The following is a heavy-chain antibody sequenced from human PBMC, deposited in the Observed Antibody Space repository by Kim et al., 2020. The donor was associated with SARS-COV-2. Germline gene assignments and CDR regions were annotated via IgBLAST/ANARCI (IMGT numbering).Heavy chain of an antibody. V-gene: IGHV3-11*06. Sequence: GGSLRLSFAASGFTFSDYYMSWIRQAPGKGLEWISYISSTSSYTNYADSVKGRFTISRDNGKNSLYLQMNSLRAEDTAVYFCARVSRSGSYLGSDEYWGQGTLVTVSS. J-gene: IGHJ4*02. CDR3: ARVSRSGSYLGSDEY. CDR2: ISSTSSYT. CDR1: GFTFSDYY. D-gene: IGHD1-26*01.